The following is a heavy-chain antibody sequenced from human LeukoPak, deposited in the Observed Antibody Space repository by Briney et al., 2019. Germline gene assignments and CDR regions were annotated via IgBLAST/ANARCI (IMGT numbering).Heavy chain of an antibody. V-gene: IGHV4-59*08. CDR1: GASVTSYR. CDR3: ARHLDYWSCYLWFYS. J-gene: IGHJ5*01. CDR2: FYHSGST. Sequence: PSETLSLTCTVSGASVTSYRWSWIRQPPGKGLERIGYFYHSGSTNYNPSLKSRVTISVDTSKNQFSLKLSSVTAADTAVYYCARHLDYWSCYLWFYSWGQGTLATVSS. D-gene: IGHD3-3*01.